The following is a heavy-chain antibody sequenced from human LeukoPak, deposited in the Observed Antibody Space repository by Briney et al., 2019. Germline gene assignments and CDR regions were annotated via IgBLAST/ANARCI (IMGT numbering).Heavy chain of an antibody. CDR2: INSDGGRT. Sequence: SGGSLRLLCAASGLTFSLYWKHWARHAPGKGLVYLSQINSDGGRTLYADSVKGGLTISRDNAKNTVYLQMNSLRAEDTAMCYCARGRNVFFYCWGDGTLVTVSS. CDR1: GLTFSLYW. CDR3: ARGRNVFFYC. V-gene: IGHV3-74*03. J-gene: IGHJ4*01.